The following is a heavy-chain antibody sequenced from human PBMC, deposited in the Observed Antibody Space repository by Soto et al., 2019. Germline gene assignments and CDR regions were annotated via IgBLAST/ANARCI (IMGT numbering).Heavy chain of an antibody. CDR3: ARKFGYSSGWYYFDY. V-gene: IGHV1-18*04. Sequence: ASVKVSCKASGYTFTSYGISWVLQAPGQGLEWMGWISAYNGNTNYAQKLQGRVTMTTDTSTSTAYMELRSLRSDDTAVYYCARKFGYSSGWYYFDYWGQGTLVTVSS. CDR2: ISAYNGNT. D-gene: IGHD6-19*01. CDR1: GYTFTSYG. J-gene: IGHJ4*02.